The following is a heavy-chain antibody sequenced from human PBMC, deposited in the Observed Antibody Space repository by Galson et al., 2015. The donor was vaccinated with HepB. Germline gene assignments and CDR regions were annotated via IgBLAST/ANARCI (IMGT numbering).Heavy chain of an antibody. CDR2: IWYDGSNK. V-gene: IGHV3-33*01. J-gene: IGHJ4*02. CDR1: GFTFSSYG. Sequence: SLRLSCAASGFTFSSYGMHWVRQAPGKGLEWVAVIWYDGSNKYYADSVKGRFTISRDNSKNTLYLQMNSLRAEDTAVYYCARAIAVAGTEIDYWGQGTLVTVSS. CDR3: ARAIAVAGTEIDY. D-gene: IGHD6-19*01.